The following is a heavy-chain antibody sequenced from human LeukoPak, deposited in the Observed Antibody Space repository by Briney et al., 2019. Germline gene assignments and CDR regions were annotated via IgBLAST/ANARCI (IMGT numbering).Heavy chain of an antibody. CDR3: ARLRSGGQVAGVYFDS. Sequence: SGGSLRLSCAASGFTFSSYWMSWVRQAPGKGLEWVAHIKQDASEKYYVDSVKGRFTISRDNAKNSLYLQMNSLRAEDTAVYYCARLRSGGQVAGVYFDSWGQGTLVTVSS. V-gene: IGHV3-7*01. J-gene: IGHJ4*02. CDR2: IKQDASEK. CDR1: GFTFSSYW. D-gene: IGHD6-19*01.